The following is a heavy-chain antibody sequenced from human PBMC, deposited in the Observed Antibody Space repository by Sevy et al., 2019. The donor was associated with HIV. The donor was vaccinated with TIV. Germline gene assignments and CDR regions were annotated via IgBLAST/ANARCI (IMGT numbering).Heavy chain of an antibody. Sequence: GGSLRLSCTVSGFIFSNFAMHWVRQAPGKGLEWVAVTSYDGSHKYYADSVKGRFTVSRDNSRNILSLEMSSLRRDDTAVYYCARGENNVEFFQYWGQGTLVTVSS. J-gene: IGHJ1*01. D-gene: IGHD1-26*01. V-gene: IGHV3-30*04. CDR1: GFIFSNFA. CDR2: TSYDGSHK. CDR3: ARGENNVEFFQY.